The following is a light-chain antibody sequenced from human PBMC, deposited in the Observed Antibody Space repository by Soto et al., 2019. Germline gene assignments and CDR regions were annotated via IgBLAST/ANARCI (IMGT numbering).Light chain of an antibody. V-gene: IGKV3-11*01. CDR2: DAS. J-gene: IGKJ1*01. Sequence: VLTQSPASLSLSPGERATLSCRAGQSVSDYLAWYQQKPGQPPRLLFFDASNRATGVPTRFSAGGSGTDFTLIISSLEPEDFAVYFCHQDFNLPWTFGQGTKVDIK. CDR3: HQDFNLPWT. CDR1: QSVSDY.